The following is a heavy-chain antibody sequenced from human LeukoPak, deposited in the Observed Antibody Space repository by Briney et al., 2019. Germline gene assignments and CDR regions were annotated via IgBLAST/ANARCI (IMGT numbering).Heavy chain of an antibody. CDR3: ARGGTLVYFQH. CDR2: ISSSGSTI. V-gene: IGHV3-48*03. Sequence: GGSLRLSCAASGFTFSSYEMNWVRQAPGKGLEWVSYISSSGSTIYYADSVKGRFTISRDNAKNSLYLQMNSLRAEDTAVYYCARGGTLVYFQHWGQGTLVTVSS. J-gene: IGHJ1*01. CDR1: GFTFSSYE.